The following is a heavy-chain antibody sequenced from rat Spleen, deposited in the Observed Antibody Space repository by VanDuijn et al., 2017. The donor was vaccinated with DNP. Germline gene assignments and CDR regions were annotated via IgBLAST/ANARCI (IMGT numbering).Heavy chain of an antibody. D-gene: IGHD1-4*01. Sequence: EVQLVEYGGDLVQPGRSLKLSCAVSGITFSDHTMAWVRQAPKKGLEWVATISYDGREIYYRDSVKGRFTISRDNARSTLYLQMDRLRSEDTAAYYCAGRPPPTRGPFDYWGQGVTVTVSS. CDR1: GITFSDHT. CDR2: ISYDGREI. J-gene: IGHJ2*01. CDR3: AGRPPPTRGPFDY. V-gene: IGHV5-7*01.